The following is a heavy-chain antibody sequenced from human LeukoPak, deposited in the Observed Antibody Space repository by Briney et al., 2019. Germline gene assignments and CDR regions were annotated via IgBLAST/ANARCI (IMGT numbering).Heavy chain of an antibody. CDR2: IIPIFGTA. J-gene: IGHJ4*02. V-gene: IGHV1-69*13. CDR3: ARGGYSYGRTKLDY. Sequence: GASVKVSCKASGGTFSSYAISWVRQAPGQGLEWMGGIIPIFGTANYAQKFQGRVTITADESTCTAYMELSSLRSEDTAVYYCARGGYSYGRTKLDYWGQGTLVTVSS. CDR1: GGTFSSYA. D-gene: IGHD5-18*01.